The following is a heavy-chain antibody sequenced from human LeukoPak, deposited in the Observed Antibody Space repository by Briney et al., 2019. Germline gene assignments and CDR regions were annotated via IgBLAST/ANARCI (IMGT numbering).Heavy chain of an antibody. D-gene: IGHD3-22*01. CDR2: ISYDGSNK. Sequence: GRSLRLSCAASGFTFSSYAMHWVRQAPGKGLEWVAVISYDGSNKYYADSVKGRFTISRDNSKNTLYLQMNSLRAEDTTVYYCARDRDSSGILGYWGQGTLVTVSS. CDR3: ARDRDSSGILGY. J-gene: IGHJ4*02. V-gene: IGHV3-30-3*01. CDR1: GFTFSSYA.